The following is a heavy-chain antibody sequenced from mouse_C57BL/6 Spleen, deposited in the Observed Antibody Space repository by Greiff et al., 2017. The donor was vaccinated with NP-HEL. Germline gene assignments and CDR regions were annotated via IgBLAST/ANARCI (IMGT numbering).Heavy chain of an antibody. J-gene: IGHJ2*01. CDR2: ISSGGSYT. CDR3: ARHDGSPLDY. V-gene: IGHV5-6*01. CDR1: GFTFSSYG. Sequence: EVKVVESGGDLVKPGGSLKLSCAASGFTFSSYGMSWVRQTPDKRLEWVATISSGGSYTYYPDSVKGRFTISRDNAKNTLYLQMSSLKSEDTAMYYCARHDGSPLDYWGQGTTLTVSS. D-gene: IGHD2-3*01.